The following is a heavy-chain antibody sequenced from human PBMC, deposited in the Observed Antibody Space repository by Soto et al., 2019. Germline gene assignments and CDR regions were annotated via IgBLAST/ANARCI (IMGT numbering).Heavy chain of an antibody. Sequence: LSLTCTVSGGSISDFYWSWIRQPPGKGLEWIGYIYYSGSTNYNPSLKSRVTISVDTSKNQFSLNLRSMSPADTAVYYCARVGGLAARTFDYWGPGTLVTVSS. CDR1: GGSISDFY. V-gene: IGHV4-59*01. CDR3: ARVGGLAARTFDY. D-gene: IGHD6-6*01. CDR2: IYYSGST. J-gene: IGHJ4*02.